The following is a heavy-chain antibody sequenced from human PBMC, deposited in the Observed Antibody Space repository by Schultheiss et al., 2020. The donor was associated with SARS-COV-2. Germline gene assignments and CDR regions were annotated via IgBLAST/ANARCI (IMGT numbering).Heavy chain of an antibody. Sequence: SETLSLTCTVSGGSISSSSYYWGWIRQPPGKGLEWIGRIYTSGSTNYNPSLKSRVTISVDTSKNQFSLKLSSVTAADTAVYYCARDLGGDYDYWGQGTLVTVSS. CDR3: ARDLGGDYDY. D-gene: IGHD4-17*01. CDR1: GGSISSSSYY. CDR2: IYTSGST. J-gene: IGHJ4*02. V-gene: IGHV4-39*07.